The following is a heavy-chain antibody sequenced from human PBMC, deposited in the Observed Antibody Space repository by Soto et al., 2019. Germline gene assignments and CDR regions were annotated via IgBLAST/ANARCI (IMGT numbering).Heavy chain of an antibody. Sequence: GGSLRLSCAASGFTFSSYWMSWVRQAPGKGLEWVANIKQDGSEKYYVDSVKGRFTISRDNAKNSLYLQMNSLRAEDTAVYYCARDVLRFLEWFSDYWGQGTLVTVSS. J-gene: IGHJ4*02. CDR1: GFTFSSYW. CDR2: IKQDGSEK. V-gene: IGHV3-7*01. D-gene: IGHD3-3*01. CDR3: ARDVLRFLEWFSDY.